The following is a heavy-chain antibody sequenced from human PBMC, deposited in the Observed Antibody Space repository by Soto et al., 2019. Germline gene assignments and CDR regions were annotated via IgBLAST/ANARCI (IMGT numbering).Heavy chain of an antibody. D-gene: IGHD6-13*01. V-gene: IGHV2-70*01. CDR3: ARQKTKSPYSSSWSRHLRGRPYYYGMDV. J-gene: IGHJ6*02. Sequence: WIRQPPGKALEWLALIAWDDDKYYSTSLKTRLTISKDTSKNQVVLTMTNMDPVDTATYYCARQKTKSPYSSSWSRHLRGRPYYYGMDVWGQGTTVTVSS. CDR2: IAWDDDK.